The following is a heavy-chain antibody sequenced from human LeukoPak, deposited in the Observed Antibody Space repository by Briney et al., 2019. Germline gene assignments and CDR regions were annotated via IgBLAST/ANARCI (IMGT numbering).Heavy chain of an antibody. CDR3: ARDRGTRISYYFDY. D-gene: IGHD2/OR15-2a*01. J-gene: IGHJ4*02. CDR1: GFTFSSYA. Sequence: GRSLRLPCAASGFTFSSYAMHWVRQAPGKGLEWVAVISYDGSNKYYADSVKGRFTISRDNSKNTLYLQMNSLRAEDTAVYYCARDRGTRISYYFDYWGQGTLVTVSS. V-gene: IGHV3-30*04. CDR2: ISYDGSNK.